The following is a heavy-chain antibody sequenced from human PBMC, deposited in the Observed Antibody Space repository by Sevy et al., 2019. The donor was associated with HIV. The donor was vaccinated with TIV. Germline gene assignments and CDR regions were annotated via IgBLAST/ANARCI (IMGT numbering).Heavy chain of an antibody. D-gene: IGHD6-19*01. Sequence: GGSLRLSCAASGFTFSSYAMSWVRQAPGKGLEWVSAITAGGGSTYYADSVKGRFTISRDNSRNTLYLQMNSLRAEDSAVYYCAKERPVAVAGYWGQGTLVTVSS. CDR1: GFTFSSYA. J-gene: IGHJ4*02. CDR2: ITAGGGST. V-gene: IGHV3-23*01. CDR3: AKERPVAVAGY.